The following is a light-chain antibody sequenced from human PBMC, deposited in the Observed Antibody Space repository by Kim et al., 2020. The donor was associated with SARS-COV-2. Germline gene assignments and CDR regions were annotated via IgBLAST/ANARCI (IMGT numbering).Light chain of an antibody. CDR1: SSNIGANY. CDR2: RND. Sequence: ELTQPPSVSGTPGQRVTISCSGSSSNIGANYVYWYQQLPGTAPKLLIYRNDQRPSGVPDRLSGSKSGTSASLAISGLRSEDEAEYYCAAWDDSLRVFG. J-gene: IGLJ3*02. CDR3: AAWDDSLRV. V-gene: IGLV1-47*01.